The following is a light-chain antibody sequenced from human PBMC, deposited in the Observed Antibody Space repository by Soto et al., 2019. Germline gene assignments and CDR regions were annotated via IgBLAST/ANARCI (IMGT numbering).Light chain of an antibody. CDR1: SSDVGSYNL. V-gene: IGLV2-23*01. CDR2: EDS. J-gene: IGLJ3*02. CDR3: CSYARGSTLV. Sequence: SALTQPASVSGSPGQSITISCTGTSSDVGSYNLVSWYQQHPGKAPKLMIYEDSKRPSGVSNRFFGSKSGNTASLTISGLQAEDEDDYFCCSYARGSTLVFGGGTKVTVL.